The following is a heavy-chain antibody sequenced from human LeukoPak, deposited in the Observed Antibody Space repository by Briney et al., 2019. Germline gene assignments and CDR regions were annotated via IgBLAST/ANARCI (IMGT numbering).Heavy chain of an antibody. Sequence: ASVKVSCKATRYTHISYHSHSVRPAPGQGLEWMGIINPSGDTTSYAQKFQGRVTMTRDTPTTTDDMELSSLRSEDTAVYSCVREDRGSFQPSLWGRGTLVTVSS. V-gene: IGHV1-46*01. CDR3: VREDRGSFQPSL. J-gene: IGHJ4*02. CDR2: INPSGDTT. D-gene: IGHD2-15*01. CDR1: RYTHISYH.